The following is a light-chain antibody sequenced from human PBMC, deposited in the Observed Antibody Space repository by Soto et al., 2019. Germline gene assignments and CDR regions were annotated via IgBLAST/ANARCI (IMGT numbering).Light chain of an antibody. CDR3: TSFTSSSTWV. CDR2: EVS. V-gene: IGLV2-14*03. Sequence: QSALTQPASVSGSPGQSITISCTGTSSDVGGYNYVSWFQQHPGKAPKLKIYEVSNRPSGVSNRFSGSKSGYTASLTISELPAEDEADYYCTSFTSSSTWVFGGGTKVTVL. CDR1: SSDVGGYNY. J-gene: IGLJ3*02.